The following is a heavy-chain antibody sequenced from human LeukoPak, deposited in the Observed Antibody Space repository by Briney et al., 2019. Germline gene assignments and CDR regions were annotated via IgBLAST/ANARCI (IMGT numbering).Heavy chain of an antibody. D-gene: IGHD3-10*01. CDR1: GFTFDDYA. Sequence: PGGSLRLSCAASGFTFDDYAMHWVRQAPGKGLEWVSSISWNSATIGYADSVKGRFTISRDNAKNSLYLQMNVLSAEDTALYYCAKDREVWGFGEDAFDIWGQGTMVTVSS. V-gene: IGHV3-9*01. J-gene: IGHJ3*02. CDR2: ISWNSATI. CDR3: AKDREVWGFGEDAFDI.